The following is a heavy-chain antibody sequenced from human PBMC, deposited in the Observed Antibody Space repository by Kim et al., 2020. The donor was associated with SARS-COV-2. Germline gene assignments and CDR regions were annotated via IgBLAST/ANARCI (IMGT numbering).Heavy chain of an antibody. V-gene: IGHV3-23*01. CDR2: ITGSGGST. CDR1: GFTFSSYA. J-gene: IGHJ4*02. D-gene: IGHD1-26*01. CDR3: ARPISGRYLVSNY. Sequence: GGSLRLSCAASGFTFSSYAMTWVRQAPGKGLEWVSSITGSGGSTYYPDSVKGRFTISSDNSKSTLYLQMNSLRAEDTAVYYCARPISGRYLVSNYWGQGTPVTVSS.